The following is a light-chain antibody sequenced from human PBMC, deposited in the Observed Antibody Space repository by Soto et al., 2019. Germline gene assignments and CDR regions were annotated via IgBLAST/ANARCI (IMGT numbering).Light chain of an antibody. CDR3: QSYDSSLSGYV. J-gene: IGLJ1*01. Sequence: QAVVTQPPSVSGAPGQRVTISCTGSSSNIAAGYNVHWYQQLPGTAPKLLIYGNSNRPSGVPDRFSGSKSGTSASLAITGLQAEDEADYYCQSYDSSLSGYVFGTGTKVTVL. CDR1: SSNIAAGYN. V-gene: IGLV1-40*01. CDR2: GNS.